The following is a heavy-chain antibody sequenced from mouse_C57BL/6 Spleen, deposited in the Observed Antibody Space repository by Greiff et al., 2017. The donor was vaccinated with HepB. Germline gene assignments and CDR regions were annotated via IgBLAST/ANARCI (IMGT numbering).Heavy chain of an antibody. J-gene: IGHJ4*01. V-gene: IGHV1-54*01. CDR2: INPGSGGT. D-gene: IGHD2-2*01. CDR1: GYAFTNYL. CDR3: ARAGLRRDYYAMDY. Sequence: VQLQQSGAELVRPGTSVKVSCKASGYAFTNYLIEWVKQRPGQGLEWIGVINPGSGGTNYNEKFKGKATLTADKSSSNAYMQLSSLTSEDSAVYFCARAGLRRDYYAMDYWGQGTSVTVSS.